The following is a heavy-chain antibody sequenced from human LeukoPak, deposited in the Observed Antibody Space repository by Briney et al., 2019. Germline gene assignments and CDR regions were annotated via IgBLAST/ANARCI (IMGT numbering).Heavy chain of an antibody. CDR3: ARNDFGSGWLGDY. J-gene: IGHJ4*02. CDR1: GFTFSTYA. CDR2: IGGSGGGT. D-gene: IGHD6-19*01. V-gene: IGHV3-23*01. Sequence: GGSLRLSCAASGFTFSTYAMSWVCQAPGKGLEWVSTIGGSGGGTYYAESVKGRFIISRDTSKNTLFLQMNSLRAEDTALYYCARNDFGSGWLGDYWGQGTLVTVFS.